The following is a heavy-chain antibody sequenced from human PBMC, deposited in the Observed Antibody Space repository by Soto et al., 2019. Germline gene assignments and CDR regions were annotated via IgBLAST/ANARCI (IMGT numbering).Heavy chain of an antibody. J-gene: IGHJ5*02. D-gene: IGHD3-10*01. CDR2: IIPILGIA. Sequence: QVQLVQSGAEVKKPGSSVKVSCKASGGTFSSYTISWVRQAPGQGLEWMGRIIPILGIANYAQKFQGRVTITADKSTSTAYMELSSLRSEDTAVYYCARGGITMVRGASHWFDPWGQGTLVTVS. V-gene: IGHV1-69*02. CDR3: ARGGITMVRGASHWFDP. CDR1: GGTFSSYT.